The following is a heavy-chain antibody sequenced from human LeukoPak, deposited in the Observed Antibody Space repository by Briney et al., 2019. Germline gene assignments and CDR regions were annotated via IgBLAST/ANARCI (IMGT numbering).Heavy chain of an antibody. J-gene: IGHJ4*02. CDR2: INPSGGST. CDR3: ARGEAYYDFWSNTDY. CDR1: GYTFTSYY. D-gene: IGHD3-3*01. V-gene: IGHV1-46*01. Sequence: GASVKVSCKASGYTFTSYYMHWVRQAPGQGLEWMGIINPSGGSTSYAQKFQGRVTMTRDTSTSTVYMELSSLRSEDTAVYPCARGEAYYDFWSNTDYWGQGTLVTVSS.